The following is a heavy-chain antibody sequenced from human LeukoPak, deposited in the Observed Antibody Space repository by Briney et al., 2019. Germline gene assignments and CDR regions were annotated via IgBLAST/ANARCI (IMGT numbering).Heavy chain of an antibody. D-gene: IGHD3-10*01. CDR1: GFTFDDYA. CDR3: AKDILGQIGGYFDY. J-gene: IGHJ4*02. V-gene: IGHV3-9*01. CDR2: ISWNSGSI. Sequence: GGSLRLSCAASGFTFDDYAMHWVRQAPGKGLEWVSGISWNSGSIGYADSVKGRSTISRDNAKNSLYLQMNSLRAEDTALYYCAKDILGQIGGYFDYWGQGTLVTVSS.